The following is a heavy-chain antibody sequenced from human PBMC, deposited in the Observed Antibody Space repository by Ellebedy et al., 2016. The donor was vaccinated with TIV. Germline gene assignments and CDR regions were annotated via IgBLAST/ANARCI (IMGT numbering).Heavy chain of an antibody. Sequence: SETLSLTCTVSGGSISSYYWSWIRQPAGKGLEWIGRIYTSGSTNYNPSLKSRVTMSADMSKNQFSLKLSSVTAADTAVYYCATRPAAHYDSSGYYSYWGQGTLVTVSS. D-gene: IGHD3-22*01. J-gene: IGHJ4*02. CDR2: IYTSGST. CDR1: GGSISSYY. CDR3: ATRPAAHYDSSGYYSY. V-gene: IGHV4-4*07.